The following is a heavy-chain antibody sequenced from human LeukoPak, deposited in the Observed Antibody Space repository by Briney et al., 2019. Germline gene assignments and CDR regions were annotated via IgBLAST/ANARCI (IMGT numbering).Heavy chain of an antibody. D-gene: IGHD2-15*01. CDR2: ISAYNGNT. Sequence: ASVKVSRKASGYTFTSYGISWVRQAPGQGLEWMGWISAYNGNTNYAQKLQGRVTMTTDTSTSTAYMELRSLRSDDTAVYYCARDRLLGKNNWFDPWGQGTLVTVSS. V-gene: IGHV1-18*01. CDR3: ARDRLLGKNNWFDP. CDR1: GYTFTSYG. J-gene: IGHJ5*02.